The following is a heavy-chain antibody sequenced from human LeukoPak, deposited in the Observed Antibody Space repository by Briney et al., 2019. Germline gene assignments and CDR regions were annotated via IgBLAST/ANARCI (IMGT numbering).Heavy chain of an antibody. J-gene: IGHJ3*02. D-gene: IGHD1-26*01. CDR1: GYTLTELS. Sequence: ASVKVSCKVSGYTLTELSMHWVRQAPGKGLEWMGGFDPEDGEAIYAQKFQGRVTMTKDTSTDTAYMELSSLRSEDTAVYYCATDRRVGATIPTNDAFDIWGQGTMVTVSS. V-gene: IGHV1-24*01. CDR2: FDPEDGEA. CDR3: ATDRRVGATIPTNDAFDI.